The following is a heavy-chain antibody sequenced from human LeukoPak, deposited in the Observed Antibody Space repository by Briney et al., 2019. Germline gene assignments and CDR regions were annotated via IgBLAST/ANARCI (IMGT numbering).Heavy chain of an antibody. CDR3: AKDSAWLVPINYFDY. CDR2: IRYDGSNK. V-gene: IGHV3-30*02. Sequence: PGGSLRLSCAASGFTFSSYGMHWVRQAPGKGLEWVAFIRYDGSNKYYADSVKGRFTISRDNSKNTLYLQMDSLRAEDTAVYYCAKDSAWLVPINYFDYWGQGTLVTVSS. D-gene: IGHD6-19*01. CDR1: GFTFSSYG. J-gene: IGHJ4*02.